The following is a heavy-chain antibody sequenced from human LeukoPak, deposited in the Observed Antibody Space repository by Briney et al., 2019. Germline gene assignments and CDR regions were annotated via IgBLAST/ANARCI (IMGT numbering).Heavy chain of an antibody. CDR1: GFTFTSYS. CDR3: ACDHPGYDYSIHLFDS. D-gene: IGHD1-1*01. Sequence: PGGSLRLSCATWGFTFTSYSMSGLRQAPGKGLEWVSSVSGTGSFIYYADSVKGRFTISRDNAENSVSLQMDSLRAEDTAVHYCACDHPGYDYSIHLFDSWGQGTLVTVSS. J-gene: IGHJ4*02. CDR2: VSGTGSFI. V-gene: IGHV3-21*01.